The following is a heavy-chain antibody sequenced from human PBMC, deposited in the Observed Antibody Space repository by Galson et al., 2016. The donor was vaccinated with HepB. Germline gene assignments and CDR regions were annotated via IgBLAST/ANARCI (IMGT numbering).Heavy chain of an antibody. CDR3: ATQKLLWFGEGDF. Sequence: ETLSLTCTVSGGSISSSSSYWGWIRQPPGKGLEWIGSIHYSGSTYYNPSLKSRVTMSVDTSKNPFSLRLTSVTAADTAVYYCATQKLLWFGEGDFWGQGTLVTVSS. V-gene: IGHV4-39*01. D-gene: IGHD3-10*01. CDR1: GGSISSSSSY. CDR2: IHYSGST. J-gene: IGHJ4*02.